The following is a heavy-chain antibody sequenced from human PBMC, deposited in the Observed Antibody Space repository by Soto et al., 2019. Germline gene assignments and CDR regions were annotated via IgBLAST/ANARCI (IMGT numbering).Heavy chain of an antibody. CDR3: ARARRTRLAWITILPGMDV. CDR1: GGSFSGYY. J-gene: IGHJ6*02. V-gene: IGHV4-34*01. Sequence: QVQLQQWGAGLLKPSETLSLTCAVYGGSFSGYYWSWIRQPPGKGLEWIGEINHSGSTNYNPSLKSRVTISVDTSKNQFSLKLSSVTAADTAVYYCARARRTRLAWITILPGMDVWGQGTTVTVSS. D-gene: IGHD3-3*01. CDR2: INHSGST.